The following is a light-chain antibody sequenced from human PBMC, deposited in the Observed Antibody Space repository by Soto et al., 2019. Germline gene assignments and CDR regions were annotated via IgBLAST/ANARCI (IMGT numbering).Light chain of an antibody. CDR1: QSIRTW. Sequence: DIQMTHSPSTVSACMGDSVTITCRASQSIRTWLTWYQQRPGKAPKLLIYDVSSLQSGVPSRFSGSGSGTDFTLTISSLQPEDFATYYCQQSYSTPPTFGQGTKVDIK. CDR3: QQSYSTPPT. CDR2: DVS. J-gene: IGKJ1*01. V-gene: IGKV1-39*01.